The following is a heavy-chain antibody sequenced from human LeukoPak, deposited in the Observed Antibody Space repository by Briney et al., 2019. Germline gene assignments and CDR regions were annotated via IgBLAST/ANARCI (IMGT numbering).Heavy chain of an antibody. D-gene: IGHD1-26*01. CDR3: ARDRGWELLHPLVFDY. J-gene: IGHJ4*02. Sequence: PGGSLRLSCAASGFTFSSYWMSWVRQAPGKGLEWVANIKQDGSEKYYVDSVKGRFTISRDNAKNSLYLQMNSLRAEDTAVYYCARDRGWELLHPLVFDYWGQGTLVTVSS. CDR1: GFTFSSYW. CDR2: IKQDGSEK. V-gene: IGHV3-7*01.